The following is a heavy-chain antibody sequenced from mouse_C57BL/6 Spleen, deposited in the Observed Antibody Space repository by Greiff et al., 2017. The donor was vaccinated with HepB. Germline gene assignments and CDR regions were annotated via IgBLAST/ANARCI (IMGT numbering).Heavy chain of an antibody. D-gene: IGHD2-4*01. Sequence: VKLVESGPGLVQPSQSLSITCTVSGFSLTSYGVHWVRQPPGKGLEWLGVIWSGGSTDYNAAFISRLSISKDNSKSQVFFKMNSLQADDTAIYYCAKKGGLPYAMDYWGQGTSVTVSS. V-gene: IGHV2-4*01. CDR2: IWSGGST. CDR3: AKKGGLPYAMDY. J-gene: IGHJ4*01. CDR1: GFSLTSYG.